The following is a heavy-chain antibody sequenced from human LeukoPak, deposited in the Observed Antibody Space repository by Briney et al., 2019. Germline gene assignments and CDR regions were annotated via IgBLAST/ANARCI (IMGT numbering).Heavy chain of an antibody. J-gene: IGHJ5*02. Sequence: PSETLSLTCTVSGGSISSYYWGWIRQPPGKGLEWIGSIYYSGSTYYNPSLKSRVAISVDTSKNQFSLKLSSVTAADTAVYYCARLNWNYLGNWFDPWGQGTLVTVSS. V-gene: IGHV4-39*07. CDR3: ARLNWNYLGNWFDP. CDR2: IYYSGST. D-gene: IGHD1-7*01. CDR1: GGSISSYY.